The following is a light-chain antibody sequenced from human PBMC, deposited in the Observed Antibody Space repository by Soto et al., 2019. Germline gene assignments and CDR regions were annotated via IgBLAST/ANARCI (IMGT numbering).Light chain of an antibody. CDR1: EDISNY. CDR2: DAS. J-gene: IGKJ2*01. CDR3: QQYENLRLHT. Sequence: DIQMTQSPSSLSASVGERVTITCRANEDISNYLNWYQQKPGRAPKLLIYDASTLETGVPSRFSGSGSGTHFTFTISSLQPEEVGTYYCQQYENLRLHTFGPGTKL. V-gene: IGKV1-33*01.